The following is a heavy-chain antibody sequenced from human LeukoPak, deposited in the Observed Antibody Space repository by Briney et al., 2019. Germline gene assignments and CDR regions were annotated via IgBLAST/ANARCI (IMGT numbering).Heavy chain of an antibody. CDR1: GGSISSDY. Sequence: SETLSLTCTVSGGSISSDYWQWIRQPPGKGLEWIGYIYNSGSNNYNPSLKSRVTISIDTSKNQFSLKLTSVTAADTAVYYCATRGYCGQGTLVTVSS. V-gene: IGHV4-59*08. CDR3: ATRGY. CDR2: IYNSGSN. J-gene: IGHJ4*02. D-gene: IGHD3-10*01.